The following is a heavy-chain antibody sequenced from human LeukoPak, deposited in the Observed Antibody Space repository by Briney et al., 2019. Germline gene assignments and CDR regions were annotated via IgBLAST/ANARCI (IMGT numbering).Heavy chain of an antibody. D-gene: IGHD3-3*01. CDR3: ARTLRFLEWLYFDY. CDR2: ISYDGSNK. Sequence: GGSLRLSCAASGFTFSSYAMHWVRQAPGKGLEWVAVISYDGSNKYYADSVKGRFTISRDNSKNTLYLQMNSLRAEDTAVYYCARTLRFLEWLYFDYWGQGTLVTVSS. J-gene: IGHJ4*02. V-gene: IGHV3-30-3*01. CDR1: GFTFSSYA.